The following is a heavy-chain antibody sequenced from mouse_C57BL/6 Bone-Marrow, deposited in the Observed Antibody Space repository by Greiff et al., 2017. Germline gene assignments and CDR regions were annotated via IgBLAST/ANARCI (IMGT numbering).Heavy chain of an antibody. J-gene: IGHJ2*01. CDR2: ISSGGSYT. D-gene: IGHD1-1*01. Sequence: EVKLMESGGDLVKPGGSLKLSCAASGFTFSSYGMSWVRQTPDKRLEWVATISSGGSYTYYPDSVKGRFTISRDNAKNTLYLQMSSLKSEDTAMYYCARHTIYYYGRSHDYWGQGTPLTVSS. CDR1: GFTFSSYG. CDR3: ARHTIYYYGRSHDY. V-gene: IGHV5-6*01.